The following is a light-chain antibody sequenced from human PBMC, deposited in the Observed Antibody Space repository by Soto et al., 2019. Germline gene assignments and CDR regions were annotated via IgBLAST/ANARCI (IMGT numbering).Light chain of an antibody. V-gene: IGKV3-20*01. J-gene: IGKJ1*01. Sequence: EIVLTQSPGTLSLSPGERATLSCRASQSVSSSYLAWYQQKPGQAPRLLIYDASSRATGIPDRFSGSGSGTDFTLTISRLEPEDFAVYYCQQYGSSPETFGQGTKGEI. CDR1: QSVSSSY. CDR2: DAS. CDR3: QQYGSSPET.